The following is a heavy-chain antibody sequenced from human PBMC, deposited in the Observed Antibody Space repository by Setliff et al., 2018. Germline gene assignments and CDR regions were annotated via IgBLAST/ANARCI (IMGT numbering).Heavy chain of an antibody. D-gene: IGHD1-26*01. CDR2: IYYSGNT. CDR3: ASMGATRDY. J-gene: IGHJ4*02. Sequence: SETLSLTCAVYGGSFSGYYWSWIRQPPGKGLEWIGSIYYSGNTYYNASLKGRVTISGDTAKNQFSLRLSSVTAADTAVYYCASMGATRDYWGQGTLVTVSS. CDR1: GGSFSGYY. V-gene: IGHV4-34*01.